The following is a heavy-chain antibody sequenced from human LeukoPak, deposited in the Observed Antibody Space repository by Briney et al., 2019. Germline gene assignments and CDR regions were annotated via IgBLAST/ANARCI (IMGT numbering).Heavy chain of an antibody. J-gene: IGHJ4*02. CDR1: GFTFSSYA. CDR3: ASGSLGYCDSTSCYTQFDY. Sequence: GRSLRLSCAASGFTFSSYAMHWVRQAPGKGLEWVTVISYDGSNKYYADSVKGRITISRDNSKNTLYMQMSSLRAEDTAVYYCASGSLGYCDSTSCYTQFDYRRQGTLVSVSS. CDR2: ISYDGSNK. D-gene: IGHD2-2*02. V-gene: IGHV3-30*04.